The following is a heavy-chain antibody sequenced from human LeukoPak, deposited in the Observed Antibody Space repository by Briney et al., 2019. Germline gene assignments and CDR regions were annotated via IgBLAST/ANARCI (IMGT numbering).Heavy chain of an antibody. CDR2: IRQDGDTK. V-gene: IGHV3-7*03. CDR1: GSPFNAYW. Sequence: GGSLRLSCAASGSPFNAYWMTWVRQAPGKGLEWVANIRQDGDTKYYVDSVKGRFTISRDNAMNSLYLQMNSLRAEDTAIYYCARSLPYGTTWYGRSDFWGQGTLVTVSS. D-gene: IGHD6-13*01. J-gene: IGHJ4*02. CDR3: ARSLPYGTTWYGRSDF.